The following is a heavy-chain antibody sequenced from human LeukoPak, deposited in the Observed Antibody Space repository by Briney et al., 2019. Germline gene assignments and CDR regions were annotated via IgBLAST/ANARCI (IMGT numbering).Heavy chain of an antibody. CDR3: ARDGTAAGLYFDL. Sequence: GGSLRLSCAVSLFTFSDYWMNWVRQAPGKGLEWVDSIRQDRGEESYVTSVKGRFSTSKDNTKGSLYLQMSSLRAEDTAVYFCARDGTAAGLYFDLWGQGTLFTVSS. D-gene: IGHD6-13*01. CDR2: IRQDRGEE. J-gene: IGHJ4*01. CDR1: LFTFSDYW. V-gene: IGHV3-7*01.